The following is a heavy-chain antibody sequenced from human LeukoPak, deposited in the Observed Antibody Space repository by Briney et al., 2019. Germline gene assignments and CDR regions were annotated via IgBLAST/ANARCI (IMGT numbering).Heavy chain of an antibody. Sequence: NSSETLSLTCTVSGGPISSYYWSWIRQPPGKGLEWIGYIYYSGSTNYNPSLKSRVTISVDTSKNQFSLKLSSVTAADTAVYYCARVGATGYYYYYMDVWGKGTTVTVSS. V-gene: IGHV4-59*08. CDR1: GGPISSYY. CDR3: ARVGATGYYYYYMDV. D-gene: IGHD1-26*01. CDR2: IYYSGST. J-gene: IGHJ6*03.